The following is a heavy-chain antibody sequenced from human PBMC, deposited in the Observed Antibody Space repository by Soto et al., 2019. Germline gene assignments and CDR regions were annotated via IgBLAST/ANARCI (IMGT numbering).Heavy chain of an antibody. CDR2: ISAYNGNT. CDR3: ARDGAAAGPFDY. V-gene: IGHV1-18*01. D-gene: IGHD6-13*01. J-gene: IGHJ4*02. CDR1: GYTFTSYG. Sequence: QVQLVQSGAEVKKPGASVKVSCKASGYTFTSYGISWVRQAPGQGLEWMGWISAYNGNTNYAQKLQGRVTXXTXASTSTAYMELRSRRSDDTAVYYCARDGAAAGPFDYWGQGTLVTVSS.